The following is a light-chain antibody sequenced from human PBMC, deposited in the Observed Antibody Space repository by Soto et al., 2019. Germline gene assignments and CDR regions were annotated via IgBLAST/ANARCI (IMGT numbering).Light chain of an antibody. J-gene: IGLJ2*01. CDR1: SSDVGSYNR. CDR2: EVR. Sequence: QSALTQPPSVSGSPGQSVTISCTGTSSDVGSYNRVSWYQQPPGTAPKLMIYEVRNRPSGVPDRFSGSKSGNTASLTISGLQAEDEADYYCSSYTSSSTLVFGAGTKLTVL. CDR3: SSYTSSSTLV. V-gene: IGLV2-18*02.